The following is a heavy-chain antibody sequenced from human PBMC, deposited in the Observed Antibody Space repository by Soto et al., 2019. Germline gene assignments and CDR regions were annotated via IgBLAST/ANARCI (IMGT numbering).Heavy chain of an antibody. CDR2: ISYDGDNE. D-gene: IGHD2-2*01. Sequence: QVQLEESGGAVVQPGRSLRLSCAASGFTFGHYAMHWVRQAPGKGLEWLAIISYDGDNEYYAGSVRGRFTISRDNSKNTLYLQTNNLRHEDTAVYYCAKDGGPVYCNSPGCSAKHFDYWGQGTLVTVSS. J-gene: IGHJ4*02. CDR3: AKDGGPVYCNSPGCSAKHFDY. CDR1: GFTFGHYA. V-gene: IGHV3-30*18.